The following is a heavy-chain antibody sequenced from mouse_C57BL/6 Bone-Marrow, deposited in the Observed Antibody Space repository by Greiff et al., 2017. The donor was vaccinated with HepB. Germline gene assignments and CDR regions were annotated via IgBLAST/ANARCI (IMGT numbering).Heavy chain of an antibody. CDR1: GFNIKDDY. D-gene: IGHD1-1*01. Sequence: LVESGAELVRPGASVKLSCTASGFNIKDDYMHWVKQRPEQGLEWIGWIDPENGDTEYASKFQGKATITADTSSNTAYLQLSSLTSEDTAVYYCTTSYYYGRDFDVWGTGTTVTVSS. V-gene: IGHV14-4*01. J-gene: IGHJ1*03. CDR2: IDPENGDT. CDR3: TTSYYYGRDFDV.